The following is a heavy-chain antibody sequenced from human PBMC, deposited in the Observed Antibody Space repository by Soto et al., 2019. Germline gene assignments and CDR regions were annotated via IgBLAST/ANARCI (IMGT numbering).Heavy chain of an antibody. CDR3: ARVGITGTTYYFDY. J-gene: IGHJ4*02. V-gene: IGHV4-61*01. CDR2: IYYSGST. Sequence: SETLSLTCTVSGGSVSSGSYYWSWIRQPPGKGLEWIGYIYYSGSTNYNPSLKSRVTISVDTSKNQFSLKLSSVTAADTAVYYCARVGITGTTYYFDYWGQGTLVTVSS. D-gene: IGHD1-7*01. CDR1: GGSVSSGSYY.